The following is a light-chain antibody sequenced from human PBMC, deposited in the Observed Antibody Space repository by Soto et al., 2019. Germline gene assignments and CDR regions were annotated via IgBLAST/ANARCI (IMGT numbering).Light chain of an antibody. Sequence: EIVMTQSPATLSVSQGERATLSCRASQSVSSNLAWYQQKPGQAPRLLIYGASTRATGIPARYSGSGSGTEITLTISSLQSEDFSVYYCHQYNNPTSFGQGTPLEIK. CDR3: HQYNNPTS. V-gene: IGKV3-15*01. J-gene: IGKJ5*01. CDR2: GAS. CDR1: QSVSSN.